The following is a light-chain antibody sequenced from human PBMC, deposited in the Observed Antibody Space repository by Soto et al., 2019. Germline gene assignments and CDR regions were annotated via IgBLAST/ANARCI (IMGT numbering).Light chain of an antibody. Sequence: EIVLTQSPASLSLSPGERATLSCRASQSVDSYLVWYQQKPGQAPRLLIYGASSRATGIPDSFSGSGSGTDFTLTISRLEPEDFAVYYCQQYGSSPRTFGQGTKVDIK. CDR1: QSVDSY. J-gene: IGKJ1*01. CDR3: QQYGSSPRT. V-gene: IGKV3-20*01. CDR2: GAS.